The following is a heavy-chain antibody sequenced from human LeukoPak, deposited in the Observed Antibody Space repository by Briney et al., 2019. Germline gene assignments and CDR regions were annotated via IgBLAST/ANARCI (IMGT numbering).Heavy chain of an antibody. CDR1: GFTFSSYS. J-gene: IGHJ4*02. V-gene: IGHV3-21*01. CDR2: ISSSSSYI. CDR3: AREIHLDY. Sequence: GGSLRLSCAASGFTFSSYSMNWVRQAPGKGLEWVSSISSSSSYIHYADSVKGRFTISRDNAKNSLYLQMNSLRAEDTAVYYCAREIHLDYWGQGTLVTVSS.